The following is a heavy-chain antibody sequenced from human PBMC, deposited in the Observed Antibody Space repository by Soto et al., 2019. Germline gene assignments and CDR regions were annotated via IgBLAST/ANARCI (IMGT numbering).Heavy chain of an antibody. CDR3: VRFSVAGDFDFDY. J-gene: IGHJ4*02. Sequence: EVQLVESGGGLAQPGGSLRLSCSASEFTFTKHWMAWVRQAPGTGLEWVANIHNDGLEMYYVDTVKGRFTISRDNAKNSLYLQMNNLRVEDTAVYYCVRFSVAGDFDFDYWGQGALVTVSS. D-gene: IGHD4-17*01. V-gene: IGHV3-7*01. CDR2: IHNDGLEM. CDR1: EFTFTKHW.